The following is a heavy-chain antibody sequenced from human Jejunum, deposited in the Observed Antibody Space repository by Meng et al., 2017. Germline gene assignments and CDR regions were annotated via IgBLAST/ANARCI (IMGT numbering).Heavy chain of an antibody. D-gene: IGHD6-19*01. CDR2: ISRDNDFI. Sequence: GGSLRLSCAASGFTFDDYAMHWVRQAPGQGLEWVSGISRDNDFIGYADSVKGRFTISRDNAKNSHYLQMNSLRAQDTALYYCARSRGWGGAYYGMDVWGQGTTVTVSS. CDR1: GFTFDDYA. V-gene: IGHV3-9*01. CDR3: ARSRGWGGAYYGMDV. J-gene: IGHJ6*02.